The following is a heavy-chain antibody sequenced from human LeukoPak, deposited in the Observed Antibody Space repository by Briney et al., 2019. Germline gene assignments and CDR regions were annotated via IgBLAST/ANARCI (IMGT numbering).Heavy chain of an antibody. J-gene: IGHJ5*02. Sequence: PGGSLRLSCAASGFSFSNYGMTWVRQAPGKGLEWVSAISGSGGSTYYADSVKGRFTISRDNSKNTLYLQMNSLRGEDTAVYFCAKAPAGPEYSSSWRFGYNWFDPWGQGTLVIVSS. CDR1: GFSFSNYG. CDR3: AKAPAGPEYSSSWRFGYNWFDP. D-gene: IGHD6-13*01. V-gene: IGHV3-23*01. CDR2: ISGSGGST.